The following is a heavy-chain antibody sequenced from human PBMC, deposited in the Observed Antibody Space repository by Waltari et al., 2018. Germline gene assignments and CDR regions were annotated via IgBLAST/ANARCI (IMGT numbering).Heavy chain of an antibody. Sequence: EVQLVETGGGLIQPGGSLRLSCAASGFTVSSNCMSWVRQAPGKGLEWVSVIYSGGSTYYADSVKGRFTISRDNSKNTLYLQMNSLRAEDTAVYYCAKSTVAGTVVDAFDIWGQGTMVTVSS. D-gene: IGHD6-19*01. CDR3: AKSTVAGTVVDAFDI. J-gene: IGHJ3*02. CDR1: GFTVSSNC. CDR2: IYSGGST. V-gene: IGHV3-53*02.